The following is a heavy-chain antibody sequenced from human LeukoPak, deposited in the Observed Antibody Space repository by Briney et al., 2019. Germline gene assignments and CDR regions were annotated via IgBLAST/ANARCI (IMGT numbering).Heavy chain of an antibody. V-gene: IGHV3-11*04. CDR3: ARDRGAVTDVFDY. CDR2: IRSSGTTI. D-gene: IGHD6-19*01. J-gene: IGHJ4*02. CDR1: GFTFSDYY. Sequence: PGGSLRLSCVASGFTFSDYYMSWIRQAPGKGLECVSYIRSSGTTIHYADSVKGRFTISRDNAKNSLYLQMNSLRAEDTAVYYCARDRGAVTDVFDYWGQGTLVTVSS.